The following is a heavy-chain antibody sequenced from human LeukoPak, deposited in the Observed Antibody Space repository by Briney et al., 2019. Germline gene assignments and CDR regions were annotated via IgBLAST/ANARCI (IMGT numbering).Heavy chain of an antibody. CDR2: ISTSGST. J-gene: IGHJ3*02. D-gene: IGHD5-18*01. Sequence: SSQTLSLTCTVSGGSISSGTYYWTWIRQSAGKGLEWIGRISTSGSTSYNPSLKSRVTISRDTSKNQFSLNLSSVTAADTAVYYCARTSGYHYGSVLSIWGQGTLVTVSS. CDR1: GGSISSGTYY. V-gene: IGHV4-61*02. CDR3: ARTSGYHYGSVLSI.